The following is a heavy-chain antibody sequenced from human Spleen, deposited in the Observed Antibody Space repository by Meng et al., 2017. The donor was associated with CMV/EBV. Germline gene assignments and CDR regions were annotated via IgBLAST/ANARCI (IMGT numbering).Heavy chain of an antibody. V-gene: IGHV4-39*07. D-gene: IGHD2-2*01. Sequence: SETLSLTCTVSGGSVDTSNYYWAWIRQPPGKALEWIGSIYYSGTTFYNPSLRSRVTISVDTSKNQFSLKLGSVTAADTAVYFCARYHLLHGPDYWGQGMLVTVSS. CDR3: ARYHLLHGPDY. J-gene: IGHJ4*02. CDR2: IYYSGTT. CDR1: GGSVDTSNYY.